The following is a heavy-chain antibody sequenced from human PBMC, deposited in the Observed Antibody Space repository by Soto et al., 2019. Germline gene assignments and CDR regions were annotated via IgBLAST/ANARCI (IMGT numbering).Heavy chain of an antibody. CDR3: ARDSPPNDPDDYGDAFDI. Sequence: GGSLRLSCAASGFTVSSKYMNWVRQAPGKGLEWVSVLYSGGSTSYADSVKGRFTVSRDNSKNTLYLQMNSLRAEDTAVYYCARDSPPNDPDDYGDAFDIWGQGTMVTVS. J-gene: IGHJ3*02. CDR2: LYSGGST. V-gene: IGHV3-53*01. CDR1: GFTVSSKY. D-gene: IGHD4-17*01.